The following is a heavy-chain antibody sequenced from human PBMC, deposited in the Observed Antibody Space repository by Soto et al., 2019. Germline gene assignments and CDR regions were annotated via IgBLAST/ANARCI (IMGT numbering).Heavy chain of an antibody. Sequence: GGSLRLSCAASGFTFSSYAMSWVRQAPGKGLEWVSAISGSGGSTYYSDSVKGRFTISRDNSKNTMYLQMNSLRAEDTAVYYCAKEAFYYYDSSGYYSNYFDYWGQGTLVTVSS. CDR1: GFTFSSYA. CDR2: ISGSGGST. J-gene: IGHJ4*02. CDR3: AKEAFYYYDSSGYYSNYFDY. V-gene: IGHV3-23*01. D-gene: IGHD3-22*01.